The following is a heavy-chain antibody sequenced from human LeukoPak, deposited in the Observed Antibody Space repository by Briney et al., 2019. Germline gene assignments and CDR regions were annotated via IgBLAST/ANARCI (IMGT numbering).Heavy chain of an antibody. Sequence: GESLKISXKGSGYSFTSYWIGWVLQMPGKGREWMGMIYPGDSDTIYSPSFQGQVTISADKSISTAYLQWSSLKASDTAMYYCARHPHYYDYLWGSYRPEYYFDYWGQGTLVTVSS. CDR1: GYSFTSYW. J-gene: IGHJ4*02. CDR3: ARHPHYYDYLWGSYRPEYYFDY. V-gene: IGHV5-51*01. CDR2: IYPGDSDT. D-gene: IGHD3-16*02.